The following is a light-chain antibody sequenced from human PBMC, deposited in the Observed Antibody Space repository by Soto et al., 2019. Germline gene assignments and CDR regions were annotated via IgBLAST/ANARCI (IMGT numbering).Light chain of an antibody. CDR2: DAS. CDR3: QQRSNWPPWT. J-gene: IGKJ1*01. Sequence: EIVLTQSPATLSLSPGERATLSCRASQSFRSYLAWYQQKPGQAPRLLIYDASNRATGIPARFSGSGSGTDFTLTISSLEPEDFAVYYCQQRSNWPPWTFGQGTKGEIK. CDR1: QSFRSY. V-gene: IGKV3-11*01.